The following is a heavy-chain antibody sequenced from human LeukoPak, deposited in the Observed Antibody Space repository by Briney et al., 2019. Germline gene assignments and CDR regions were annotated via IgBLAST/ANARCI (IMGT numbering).Heavy chain of an antibody. Sequence: GGSLRLSCAASGFAFSSYWMHWVRQAPGKGLVGVSRINNDGRSTNYADSVKGRFTISRDNAKNTLYLQMNSLRAEDTAVYYCARVRWGGLYYFDYWGQGTLVTVSS. CDR3: ARVRWGGLYYFDY. J-gene: IGHJ4*02. D-gene: IGHD3-16*01. V-gene: IGHV3-74*01. CDR1: GFAFSSYW. CDR2: INNDGRST.